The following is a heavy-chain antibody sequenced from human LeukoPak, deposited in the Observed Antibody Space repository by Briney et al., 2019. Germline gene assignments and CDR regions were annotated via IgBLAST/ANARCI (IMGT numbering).Heavy chain of an antibody. CDR3: ARQGRSSSSEPFDI. Sequence: SETLSLTCAVSGYSISSGYYWGWIRQPPGKGLEWIGSIYHSGSTYYNPSLKSRVAISVDTSKNQFSLKLSSVTAADTAVYYCARQGRSSSSEPFDIWGQGTMVTVSS. D-gene: IGHD6-13*01. CDR2: IYHSGST. J-gene: IGHJ3*02. CDR1: GYSISSGYY. V-gene: IGHV4-38-2*01.